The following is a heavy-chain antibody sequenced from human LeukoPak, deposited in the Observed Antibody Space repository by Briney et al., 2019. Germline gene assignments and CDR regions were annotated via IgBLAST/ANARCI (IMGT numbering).Heavy chain of an antibody. J-gene: IGHJ4*02. CDR1: GGSFSGYY. CDR3: ARGRLRYQLLNSPFDY. CDR2: INHSGST. Sequence: TASETLSLTCAVYGGSFSGYYWSWIRQPPGKGLEWIGEINHSGSTNYNPSLKSRVTISVDTSKNQFSLKLSSVTAADTAVYYCARGRLRYQLLNSPFDYWGQGTLVTVSS. V-gene: IGHV4-34*01. D-gene: IGHD2-2*01.